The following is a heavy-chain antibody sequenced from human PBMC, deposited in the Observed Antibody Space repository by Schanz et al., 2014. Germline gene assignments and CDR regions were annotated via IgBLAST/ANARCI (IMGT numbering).Heavy chain of an antibody. CDR1: GTSITSSTYY. CDR3: ARPSSVVGITGWFDT. CDR2: ISYSGNT. J-gene: IGHJ5*02. V-gene: IGHV4-39*01. D-gene: IGHD3-22*01. Sequence: QLQLRESGPGLVKPSETLSLICSVSGTSITSSTYYWGWIRQPPGKGPEWIGSISYSGNTYYTPSLKSRVPISLDTSKTQSPLKLPSVTAADTAVYYCARPSSVVGITGWFDTWGQGTLVTVSS.